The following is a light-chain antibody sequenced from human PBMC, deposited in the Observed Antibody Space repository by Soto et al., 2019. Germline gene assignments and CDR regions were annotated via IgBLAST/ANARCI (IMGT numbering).Light chain of an antibody. V-gene: IGKV3-15*01. CDR1: QRVGSN. J-gene: IGKJ5*01. CDR3: QQYNGWPIT. Sequence: DIVLTQTPGTLSLSPGERATLSCRASQRVGSNYLAWYQQKPGQSPRLLIFGASIRATGIPARFSGSGSGTEFTLTISSLQSEDFAVYYCQQYNGWPITFGQGTRLEIK. CDR2: GAS.